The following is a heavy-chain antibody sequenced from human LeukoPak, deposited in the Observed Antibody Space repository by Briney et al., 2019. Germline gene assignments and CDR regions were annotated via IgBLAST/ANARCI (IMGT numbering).Heavy chain of an antibody. CDR1: GASISSYF. V-gene: IGHV4-59*08. CDR2: IGYSGST. D-gene: IGHD3-10*02. J-gene: IGHJ4*02. CDR3: ARHVRGRPIDY. Sequence: PSETLSLTCAVSGASISSYFWSWIRQPPGKGLEYIGYIGYSGSTNYNPSLKSRVTISVDTSKNQFSLKLTSVTAADTAVYYCARHVRGRPIDYWGQGALVTVSS.